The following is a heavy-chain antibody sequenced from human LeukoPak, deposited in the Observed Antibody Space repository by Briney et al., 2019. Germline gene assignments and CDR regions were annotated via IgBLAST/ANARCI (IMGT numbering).Heavy chain of an antibody. V-gene: IGHV3-23*01. D-gene: IGHD3-10*01. Sequence: PGVSLRLSCAASGFTFSSYATSWVRQAPGKGLEWVSAISGSGGSTYYADSVKGRFTISRDNSKNTLYLQMNSLRAEDTAVYYCAKDPFGLFDYWGQGTLVTVSS. CDR2: ISGSGGST. CDR1: GFTFSSYA. J-gene: IGHJ4*02. CDR3: AKDPFGLFDY.